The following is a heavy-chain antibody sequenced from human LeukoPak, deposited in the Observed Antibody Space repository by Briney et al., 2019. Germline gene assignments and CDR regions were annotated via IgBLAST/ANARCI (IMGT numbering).Heavy chain of an antibody. CDR1: GGSISSSSNS. D-gene: IGHD2-2*01. CDR3: ARLAGLDKRSGYQLPEPYYLDV. CDR2: ILYSGNT. J-gene: IGHJ6*03. V-gene: IGHV4-39*07. Sequence: SETLSLTCTVSGGSISSSSNSWGWIRQPPGKGLEWIGTILYSGNTHYNPSLESRVTISVDTSKNQFSLKLTSVTAADTAVYYCARLAGLDKRSGYQLPEPYYLDVWGKGTTVTVSS.